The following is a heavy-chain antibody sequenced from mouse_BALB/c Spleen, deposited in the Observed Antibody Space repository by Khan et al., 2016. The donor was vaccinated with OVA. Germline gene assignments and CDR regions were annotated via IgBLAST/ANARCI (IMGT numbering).Heavy chain of an antibody. D-gene: IGHD1-2*01. CDR3: ARSTATDALDY. V-gene: IGHV1-82*01. CDR1: GYAFSSSW. J-gene: IGHJ4*01. Sequence: VQLQESGPELVKPGASVKISCKASGYAFSSSWMNWVKQRPGQGLEWIGRIYPGDGDTNYNGKFKGKATLTADKSSSTAYMQLSSLTSVDSAVYFCARSTATDALDYWGQGTSVTVSS. CDR2: IYPGDGDT.